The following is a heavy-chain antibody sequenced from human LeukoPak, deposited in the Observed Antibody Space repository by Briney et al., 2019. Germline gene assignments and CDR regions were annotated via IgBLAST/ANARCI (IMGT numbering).Heavy chain of an antibody. D-gene: IGHD3-9*01. Sequence: GGSLRLSCAASGFTFSNVWMNWVRQAPGKGLEWLGRIKKKTEGETTDYAAPVKGRFTISRDDSKNTLYLQMDSLNTDDTAVYYCTTRLLTTNDYWGQGTLVTVSS. CDR2: IKKKTEGETT. CDR1: GFTFSNVW. J-gene: IGHJ4*02. CDR3: TTRLLTTNDY. V-gene: IGHV3-15*01.